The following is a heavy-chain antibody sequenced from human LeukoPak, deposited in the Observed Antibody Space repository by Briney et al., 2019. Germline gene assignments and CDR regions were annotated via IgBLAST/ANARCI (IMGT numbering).Heavy chain of an antibody. J-gene: IGHJ4*02. V-gene: IGHV3-30-3*01. CDR2: ISYDGSNK. CDR3: ACNYGGNSVWAYYFDY. CDR1: GFTFSSYA. Sequence: GGPLRLSCAASGFTFSSYAMHWVRQAPGKGLEWVAVISYDGSNKYYADSVKGRFTISRDNSKNTLYLQMNSLRAEDTAVYCCACNYGGNSVWAYYFDYWGQGTLVTVSS. D-gene: IGHD4-23*01.